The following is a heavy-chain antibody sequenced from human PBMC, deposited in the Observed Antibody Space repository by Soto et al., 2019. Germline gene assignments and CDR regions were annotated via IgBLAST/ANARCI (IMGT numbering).Heavy chain of an antibody. CDR3: ARPDYYNTGSGAFDI. CDR1: GYTFNSHG. Sequence: QVQLVQSGAEVKKPGASVKVSSKASGYTFNSHGISWVRQAPGQGLEWLGWISVYDGNTNFAQKFQGRVTMTTDTFTSTAYMELRSVRSDDTAVYYCARPDYYNTGSGAFDIWGQGTMVTVSS. CDR2: ISVYDGNT. D-gene: IGHD3-10*01. V-gene: IGHV1-18*01. J-gene: IGHJ3*02.